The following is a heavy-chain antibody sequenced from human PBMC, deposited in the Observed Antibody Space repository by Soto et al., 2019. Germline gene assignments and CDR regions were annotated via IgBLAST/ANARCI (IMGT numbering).Heavy chain of an antibody. CDR1: GGSISSYY. V-gene: IGHV4-59*01. CDR3: AKDLGSDWFHYNWFDP. D-gene: IGHD3-9*01. Sequence: PSETLSLTCTVSGGSISSYYWSWIRQPPGKGLEWIGYIYYSGSTNYNPSLKSRVTISVDTSKNQFSLKLSSVTAADTALYYCAKDLGSDWFHYNWFDPWGQGTLVTVSS. CDR2: IYYSGST. J-gene: IGHJ5*02.